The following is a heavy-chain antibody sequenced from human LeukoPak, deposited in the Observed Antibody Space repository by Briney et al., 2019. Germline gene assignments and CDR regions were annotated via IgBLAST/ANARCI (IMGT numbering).Heavy chain of an antibody. CDR3: ARVESSGSFDY. CDR2: ISSSSSTI. Sequence: PGGSLRLSCAASGFTFSSYSMNWVRQAPGKGLEWVSYISSSSSTIYYADSVKGRFTISRDNGKNSLYLQMNSLRAEDTAVYYCARVESSGSFDYWGQGTLVTVSS. CDR1: GFTFSSYS. D-gene: IGHD3-10*01. J-gene: IGHJ4*02. V-gene: IGHV3-48*01.